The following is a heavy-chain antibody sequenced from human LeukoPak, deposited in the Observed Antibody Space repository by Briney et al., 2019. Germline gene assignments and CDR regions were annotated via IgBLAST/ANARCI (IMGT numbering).Heavy chain of an antibody. CDR1: GFTFSSYA. Sequence: GGSLRLSCAASGFTFSSYAMSWVRQAPGKGLEWVSGISWNSGSIGYADSVKGRFTISRDNAKNSLYLQMNSLRAEDTALYYCAKPLTMVRGTIIDYWGQGTLVTVSS. CDR2: ISWNSGSI. CDR3: AKPLTMVRGTIIDY. J-gene: IGHJ4*02. V-gene: IGHV3-9*01. D-gene: IGHD3-10*01.